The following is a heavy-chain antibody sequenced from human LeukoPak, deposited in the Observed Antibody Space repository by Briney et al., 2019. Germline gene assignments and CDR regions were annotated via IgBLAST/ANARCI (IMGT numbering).Heavy chain of an antibody. CDR3: ARDVGEYCSSINCHASDY. V-gene: IGHV1-46*01. CDR1: GYTFTSYD. J-gene: IGHJ4*02. D-gene: IGHD2-2*01. CDR2: INPSGGST. Sequence: ASVKVSCKASGYTFTSYDINWVRQATGQGLEWMGIINPSGGSTSYAQKFQGRVTMTRDMSTSTVYMELSRLRSDDTAVYYCARDVGEYCSSINCHASDYWGQGTLVTVSS.